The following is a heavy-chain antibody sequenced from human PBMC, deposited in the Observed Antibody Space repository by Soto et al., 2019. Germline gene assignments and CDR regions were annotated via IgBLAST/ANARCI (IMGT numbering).Heavy chain of an antibody. CDR1: GFTVSSNY. J-gene: IGHJ6*03. D-gene: IGHD6-13*01. CDR3: AYSSPQKYYYYYMDV. CDR2: IDSGGST. V-gene: IGHV3-66*01. Sequence: PGGSLRLSCAASGFTVSSNYMSWVRQAPGKGLEWVSVIDSGGSTYYADSVKGRFTISRGNSKNTLYLQMNSLRAEDTAVYYCAYSSPQKYYYYYMDVWGKGTTVTVSS.